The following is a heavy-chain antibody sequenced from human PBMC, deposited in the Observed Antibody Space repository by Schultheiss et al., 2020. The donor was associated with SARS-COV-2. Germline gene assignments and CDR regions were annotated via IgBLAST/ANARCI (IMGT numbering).Heavy chain of an antibody. CDR3: AKPLGEEQWLVPSLERSPFDY. Sequence: GGSLRLSCAASGFTFSSYWMHWVRQAPGKGLEWVAVIWYDGSNKYYADSVKGRFTISRDNSKNTLYLQMNSLRAEDTAVYYCAKPLGEEQWLVPSLERSPFDYWGQGTLVTVSS. V-gene: IGHV3-33*08. J-gene: IGHJ4*02. CDR1: GFTFSSYW. CDR2: IWYDGSNK. D-gene: IGHD6-19*01.